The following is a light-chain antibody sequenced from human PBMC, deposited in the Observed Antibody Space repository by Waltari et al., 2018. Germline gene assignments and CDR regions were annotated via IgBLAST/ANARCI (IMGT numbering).Light chain of an antibody. J-gene: IGLJ2*01. CDR3: CSYGGSGTYVM. CDR2: EVI. CDR1: SSDVGSYNL. Sequence: QSALTQPASVSGSPGQSITISCTGTSSDVGSYNLVSWYQQYPGNAPRLMIYEVIHRPSGVSNRLSGCKSGNTASLTISVLQAEDEADYYCCSYGGSGTYVMVGGGTKVTVL. V-gene: IGLV2-23*02.